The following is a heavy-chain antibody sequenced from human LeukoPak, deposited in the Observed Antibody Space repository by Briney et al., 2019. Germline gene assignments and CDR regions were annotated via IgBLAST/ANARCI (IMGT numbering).Heavy chain of an antibody. V-gene: IGHV1-18*01. CDR2: ISAYNGNT. D-gene: IGHD3-16*01. Sequence: ASVKVSCKASGYTFTSYGISWVRQAPGQGLEWMGWISAYNGNTNYAQKLQGRVTMTTDTSISTAYMDLSRLTSDDTAVYYCARDNYNWGNDYWGQGTLVTVSS. CDR1: GYTFTSYG. J-gene: IGHJ4*02. CDR3: ARDNYNWGNDY.